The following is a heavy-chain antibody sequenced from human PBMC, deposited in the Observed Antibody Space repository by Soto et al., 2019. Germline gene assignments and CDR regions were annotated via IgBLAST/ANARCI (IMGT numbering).Heavy chain of an antibody. CDR2: THYIGST. Sequence: PSENLSLTCTASRGSISSFYWRWIWQAPGKVMELIGYTHYIGSTNYNPSFKSRATTSVDTSKSQFSLKLSSVTAADTAVYYCARVGPGTGYYFDSWGQGTLVTVS. CDR3: ARVGPGTGYYFDS. J-gene: IGHJ4*02. D-gene: IGHD2-8*02. CDR1: RGSISSFY. V-gene: IGHV4-59*01.